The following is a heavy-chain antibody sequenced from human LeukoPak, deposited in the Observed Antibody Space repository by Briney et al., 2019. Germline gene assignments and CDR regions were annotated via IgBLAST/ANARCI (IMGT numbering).Heavy chain of an antibody. CDR1: GFTFSIYA. J-gene: IGHJ3*01. D-gene: IGHD6-13*01. CDR3: AKARIEALGTGAFDV. Sequence: GGSLRLSCAASGFTFSIYAMTWVRRAPGKGLEWVAAFSATDGSAQYAESVKGRLTISRDNSKNTLYLQMNGMRAEDTAVYYCAKARIEALGTGAFDVWGQGTMVTVSS. V-gene: IGHV3-23*01. CDR2: FSATDGSA.